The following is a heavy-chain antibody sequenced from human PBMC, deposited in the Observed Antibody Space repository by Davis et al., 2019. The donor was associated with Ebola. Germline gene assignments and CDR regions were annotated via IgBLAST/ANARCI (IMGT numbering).Heavy chain of an antibody. CDR2: IDYDGNSR. V-gene: IGHV3-74*01. J-gene: IGHJ4*02. CDR3: ASAISVGGHK. D-gene: IGHD6-19*01. CDR1: GFTLSGSA. Sequence: GESLKISCAASGFTLSGSAMHWVRQASGKGLEWVSAIDYDGNSRDYADSVKGRFTISRDNAKNMLYLQMNSLRAEDTAIYYCASAISVGGHKWGQGTLVTVSS.